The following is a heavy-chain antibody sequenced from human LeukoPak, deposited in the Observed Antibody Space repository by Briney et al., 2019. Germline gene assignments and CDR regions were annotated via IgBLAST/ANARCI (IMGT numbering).Heavy chain of an antibody. CDR2: IYHSGST. Sequence: SETLSLTCTVSGGSISSYYWSWIRQPPGKGLEWIGSIYHSGSTYYNPSLKSRVTISVDTSKNQFSLKLTSVTATDTAVYYCASSRDGYNRLDYWGQGTLVTVSS. J-gene: IGHJ4*02. CDR3: ASSRDGYNRLDY. D-gene: IGHD5-24*01. V-gene: IGHV4-59*08. CDR1: GGSISSYY.